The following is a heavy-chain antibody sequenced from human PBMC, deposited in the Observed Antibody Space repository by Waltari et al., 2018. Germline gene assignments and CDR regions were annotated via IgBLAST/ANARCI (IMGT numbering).Heavy chain of an antibody. V-gene: IGHV1-69*01. J-gene: IGHJ4*02. Sequence: QVQLVQSGAEVKKPGSSVKVSCKASGDLFPSYGTNWVRQAPGQGLEWMGGITPASTALIYAQSFQGRVTITADESTTTAYIEVSSLRSEDTAMYYCARDMRGAYLFPAPFDFWGQGTLVIVSS. D-gene: IGHD3-16*01. CDR3: ARDMRGAYLFPAPFDF. CDR2: ITPASTAL. CDR1: GDLFPSYG.